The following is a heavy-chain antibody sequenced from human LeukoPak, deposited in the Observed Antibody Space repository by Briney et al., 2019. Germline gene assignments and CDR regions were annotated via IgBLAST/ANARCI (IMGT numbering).Heavy chain of an antibody. CDR1: GFNFGSYS. V-gene: IGHV3-23*01. J-gene: IGHJ4*02. Sequence: GGSLRLSCAASGFNFGSYSMTWVRQAPGKGLEWVSVISADSAATFYADSVKGRFTISRDNGRNTVFLQMSSLRAEATALYYCARKSASGNYPLDYWGQGTLVTVSS. D-gene: IGHD3-10*01. CDR2: ISADSAAT. CDR3: ARKSASGNYPLDY.